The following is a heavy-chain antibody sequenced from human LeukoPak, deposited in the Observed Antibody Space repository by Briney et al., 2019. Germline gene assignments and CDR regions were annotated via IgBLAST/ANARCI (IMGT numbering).Heavy chain of an antibody. CDR3: AELGITMIGGV. V-gene: IGHV3-21*01. CDR2: ISSLSNYI. D-gene: IGHD3-10*02. CDR1: RFTFTNYS. Sequence: GGSLRLSCAASRFTFTNYSMNWVRQAPGKGLEWVSSISSLSNYIYYADSVKGRFTISRDNAKNSLYLQMNSLRAEDTAVYYCAELGITMIGGVWGKGTTVTISS. J-gene: IGHJ6*04.